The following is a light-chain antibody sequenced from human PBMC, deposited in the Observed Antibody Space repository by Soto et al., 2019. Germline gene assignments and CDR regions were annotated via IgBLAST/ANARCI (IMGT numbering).Light chain of an antibody. CDR2: EVT. CDR3: SSYAGINILYI. Sequence: QSALTQPRSVSGSPGQSVTISCTGTSSDVGGYDCVSWYQQHPDKAPKLLIYEVTKRPSGVPDRFSGSKSGNTASLTVSGLQPEDEADYYCSSYAGINILYIFGTGTKLTVL. J-gene: IGLJ1*01. V-gene: IGLV2-11*01. CDR1: SSDVGGYDC.